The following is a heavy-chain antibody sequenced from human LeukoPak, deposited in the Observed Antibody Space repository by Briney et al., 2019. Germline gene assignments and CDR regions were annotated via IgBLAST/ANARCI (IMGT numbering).Heavy chain of an antibody. CDR2: INHSGST. J-gene: IGHJ4*02. D-gene: IGHD5-24*01. V-gene: IGHV4-34*01. Sequence: SETLSLTCAVYGGSFSGYYWSWIRQPPGKGLEWIGEINHSGSTNYNPSLKSRVTISVDTSKSQFSLKLSSVTAADTAVYYCARDRWLQPFDYWGQGTLVTVSS. CDR1: GGSFSGYY. CDR3: ARDRWLQPFDY.